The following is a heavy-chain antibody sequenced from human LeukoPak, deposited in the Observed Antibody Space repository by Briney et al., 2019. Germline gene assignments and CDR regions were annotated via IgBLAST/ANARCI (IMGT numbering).Heavy chain of an antibody. Sequence: GRSLRLSCAASGFTFDDYAMHWVRQVPGKGLEWVSGITWSGDNMGYVDSVKGRFTISRDNAKKSLYLQMNSLRSEDTAFYYCTREITVTTGMPNWFDPWGQGTLVIVSS. CDR1: GFTFDDYA. D-gene: IGHD4-17*01. V-gene: IGHV3-9*01. CDR3: TREITVTTGMPNWFDP. J-gene: IGHJ5*02. CDR2: ITWSGDNM.